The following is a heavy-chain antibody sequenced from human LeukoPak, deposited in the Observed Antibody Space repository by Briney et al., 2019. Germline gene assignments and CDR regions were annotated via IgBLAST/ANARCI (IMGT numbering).Heavy chain of an antibody. V-gene: IGHV3-33*01. D-gene: IGHD6-19*01. CDR1: GFIFSSYG. J-gene: IGHJ5*02. CDR3: APSVSAVAPGNWFDP. CDR2: IWYDGSSK. Sequence: PGGSLRLSCAASGFIFSSYGMHWVRQAPGKGLEWVAGIWYDGSSKYYADSVKGRFTISRDNAKNTLYLQMNSLRAEDTAVYYCAPSVSAVAPGNWFDPWGQGTLVTVSS.